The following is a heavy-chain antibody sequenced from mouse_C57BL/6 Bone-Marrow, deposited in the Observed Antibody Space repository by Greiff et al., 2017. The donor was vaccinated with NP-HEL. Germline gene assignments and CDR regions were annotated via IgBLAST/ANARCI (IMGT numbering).Heavy chain of an antibody. D-gene: IGHD1-1*01. CDR1: GYTFTDYN. J-gene: IGHJ1*03. V-gene: IGHV1-18*01. CDR2: INPNNGGT. Sequence: EVQLVESGPELVKPGASVKIPCKASGYTFTDYNMDWVKQSHGKSLEWIGDINPNNGGTIYNQKFKGKATLTVDKSSSTAYMELRSLTSEDTAVYYCARKGYGSSYGYFDVWGTGTTVTVSS. CDR3: ARKGYGSSYGYFDV.